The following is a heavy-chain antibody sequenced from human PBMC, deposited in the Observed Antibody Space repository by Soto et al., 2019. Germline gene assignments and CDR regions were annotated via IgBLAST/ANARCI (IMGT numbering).Heavy chain of an antibody. D-gene: IGHD2-15*01. V-gene: IGHV4-34*01. CDR1: GGSFSGYY. CDR3: ARGRGVVVVAARRHNWFDP. Sequence: PSETLSLTCAVYGGSFSGYYWCWIRQPPGKGLEWIGEINHNGSTNYNPSLKSRVTISVDTSTNQFSLKLSSVTAAATAVYYCARGRGVVVVAARRHNWFDPWGQGTLVTVSS. CDR2: INHNGST. J-gene: IGHJ5*02.